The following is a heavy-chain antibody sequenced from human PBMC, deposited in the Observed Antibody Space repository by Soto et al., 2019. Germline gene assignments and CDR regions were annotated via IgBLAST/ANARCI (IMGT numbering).Heavy chain of an antibody. D-gene: IGHD3-22*01. CDR2: IYYSGST. J-gene: IGHJ3*02. CDR3: ARGRYDSSGYYLWRSAFDI. V-gene: IGHV4-59*01. Sequence: PSETLSLTCTVSGGSISIYYWSWIRQPPGKGLEWIGYIYYSGSTNYNPSLKSRVTISVDTSKNQFSLKLSSVTAADTAVYYCARGRYDSSGYYLWRSAFDIWGQGTMVTVSS. CDR1: GGSISIYY.